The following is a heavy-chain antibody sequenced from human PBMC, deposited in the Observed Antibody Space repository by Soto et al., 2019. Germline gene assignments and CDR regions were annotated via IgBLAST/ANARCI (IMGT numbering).Heavy chain of an antibody. CDR2: INHSGIT. V-gene: IGHV4-34*01. CDR1: GGSFRGYF. D-gene: IGHD6-25*01. Sequence: KPSETLSLTCAVYGGSFRGYFWSWIRQPPGKGLEWIGEINHSGITSYSPSLGSRVTTSVDTPKNQFSLRLRSVTAADTAIYYCARGRGYIWQNYFDLWGLGILVTVSS. J-gene: IGHJ5*02. CDR3: ARGRGYIWQNYFDL.